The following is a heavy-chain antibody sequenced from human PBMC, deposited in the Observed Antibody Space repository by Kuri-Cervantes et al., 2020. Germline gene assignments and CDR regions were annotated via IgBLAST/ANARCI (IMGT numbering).Heavy chain of an antibody. CDR2: ISYDGSNK. V-gene: IGHV3-30*07. J-gene: IGHJ2*01. CDR1: GFTFSSYA. Sequence: GGSLRLSCAASGFTFSSYAMHWVRQAPGKGLEWVAVISYDGSNKDYADSVKGRFTISRDNSKDALYLQMNSLRAEDTAVYYCARSPKWYFDLWGRGTLVTVSS. CDR3: ARSPKWYFDL.